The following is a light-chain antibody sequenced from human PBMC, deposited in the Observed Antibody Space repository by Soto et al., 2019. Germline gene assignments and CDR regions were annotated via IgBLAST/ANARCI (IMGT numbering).Light chain of an antibody. V-gene: IGKV3-20*01. CDR1: QSVSSSY. CDR2: GAS. J-gene: IGKJ2*01. CDR3: QQYGNSPPNT. Sequence: EIVLTQSPGTLSLSPGERATLSCRASQSVSSSYLAWYQQKPGQAPRLLIYGASSRATVIPDRFSGSGSGTDFTLTISRLEPEDFAVYFCQQYGNSPPNTFGQGTKVDIK.